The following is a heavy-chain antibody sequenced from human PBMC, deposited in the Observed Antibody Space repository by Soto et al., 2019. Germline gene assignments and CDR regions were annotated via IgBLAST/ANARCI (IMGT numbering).Heavy chain of an antibody. D-gene: IGHD1-20*01. CDR1: GFTFSSYS. CDR2: ISSSSSTI. CDR3: ARDVTGTTASGFDP. J-gene: IGHJ5*02. Sequence: PGGSLRLSCAASGFTFSSYSMNWVRQAPGKGLEWVSYISSSSSTIYYADSVKGRFTISSDNAKNSLYLQMNSLRDEDTAVYYCARDVTGTTASGFDPWGQGTLVTVSS. V-gene: IGHV3-48*02.